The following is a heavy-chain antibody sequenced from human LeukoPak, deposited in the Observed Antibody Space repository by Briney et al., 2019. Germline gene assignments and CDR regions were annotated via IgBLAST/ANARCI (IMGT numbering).Heavy chain of an antibody. J-gene: IGHJ4*02. CDR3: ARGPFRYFDY. CDR2: IYYSGTT. CDR1: GDSISSSSYY. D-gene: IGHD3-10*01. Sequence: SETLSLTCTVSGDSISSSSYYWGWIRQPPGKGLEWIGSIYYSGTTYYNPSLKSRVTISVDTSKNQFSLKLSSVTAADTAVYYCARGPFRYFDYWGQGTLVTVSS. V-gene: IGHV4-39*07.